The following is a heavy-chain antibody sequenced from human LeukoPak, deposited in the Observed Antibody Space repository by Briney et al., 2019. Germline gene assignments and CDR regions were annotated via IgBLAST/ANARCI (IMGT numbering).Heavy chain of an antibody. CDR2: IYYSGST. Sequence: PSETLSLTCTVSGGSISSYYWSWIRQPPGKGLEWIGYIYYSGSTNHNPSLKSRVAISVDTSKNQFSLKLSSVTAADTAVYYCARGTRGRSSGPLDYWGQGTLVTVSS. D-gene: IGHD6-19*01. CDR1: GGSISSYY. J-gene: IGHJ4*02. CDR3: ARGTRGRSSGPLDY. V-gene: IGHV4-59*01.